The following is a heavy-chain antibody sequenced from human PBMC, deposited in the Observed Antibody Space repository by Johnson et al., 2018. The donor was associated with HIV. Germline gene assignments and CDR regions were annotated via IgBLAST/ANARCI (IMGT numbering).Heavy chain of an antibody. J-gene: IGHJ3*02. CDR3: AKDPVGATWGAFDI. Sequence: MLLVESGGGVARPGGSLRLSCEASGFTFDDYGMNWVRQPPGKGLEWVANIKEDGSEKYYVDSVKGRFTISRDSAKTSLYLQMNSLRAEDTAVYYCAKDPVGATWGAFDIWGQG. D-gene: IGHD1-26*01. CDR2: IKEDGSEK. V-gene: IGHV3-7*01. CDR1: GFTFDDYG.